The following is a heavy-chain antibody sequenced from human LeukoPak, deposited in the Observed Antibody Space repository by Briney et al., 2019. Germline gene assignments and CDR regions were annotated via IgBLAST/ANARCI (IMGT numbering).Heavy chain of an antibody. J-gene: IGHJ5*02. CDR3: ARQAATGAWLDP. D-gene: IGHD6-25*01. V-gene: IGHV1-2*02. CDR1: GYTFTDHY. CDR2: IKPNTGGP. Sequence: ASVKVSCKASGYTFTDHYMHWVRQAPGQGFEWMGWIKPNTGGPHYAQKFQGRVTMTTDTSISTAYMELSSLTSDDTAVYYCARQAATGAWLDPWGQGTLVTVSS.